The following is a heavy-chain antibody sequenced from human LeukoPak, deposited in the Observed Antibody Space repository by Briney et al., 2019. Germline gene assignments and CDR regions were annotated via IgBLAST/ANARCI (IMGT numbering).Heavy chain of an antibody. Sequence: ASVKVSCKASGYTFIGYYMYWVRQAPGQGLECMGWININIGDTKYAQKFQGRVTMTRDTSISTAYMEMSRLRPDDTAVYYCARVGHCSSTSCQYFDYWGRGTLVTVSS. CDR3: ARVGHCSSTSCQYFDY. CDR1: GYTFIGYY. V-gene: IGHV1-2*02. CDR2: ININIGDT. D-gene: IGHD2-2*01. J-gene: IGHJ4*02.